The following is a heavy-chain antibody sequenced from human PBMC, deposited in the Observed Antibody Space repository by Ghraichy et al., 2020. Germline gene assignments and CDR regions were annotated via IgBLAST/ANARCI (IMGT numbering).Heavy chain of an antibody. V-gene: IGHV3-23*01. J-gene: IGHJ6*03. CDR1: GFTFSSYA. CDR2: ISGSGGST. D-gene: IGHD5-12*01. CDR3: AKDHSGYDHYYYYYMDV. Sequence: SCAASGFTFSSYAMSWVRQAPGKGLEWVSAISGSGGSTYYADSVKGRFTISRDNSKNTLYLQMNSLRAEDTAVYYCAKDHSGYDHYYYYYMDVWGKGTTVTVSS.